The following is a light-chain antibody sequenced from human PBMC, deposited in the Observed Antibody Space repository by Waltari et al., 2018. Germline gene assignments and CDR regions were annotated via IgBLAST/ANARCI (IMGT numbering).Light chain of an antibody. Sequence: EIVLTQSPGTVSLSPGEGATLSCRASQSVASSYVAWYQQKPVQAPRLLIYGGSGRATGSPDRFSGSWSETDFSLTISRVRPEDSAVYYCQQYATSPRTFGQGTKVEIK. V-gene: IGKV3-20*01. CDR1: QSVASSY. CDR2: GGS. J-gene: IGKJ1*01. CDR3: QQYATSPRT.